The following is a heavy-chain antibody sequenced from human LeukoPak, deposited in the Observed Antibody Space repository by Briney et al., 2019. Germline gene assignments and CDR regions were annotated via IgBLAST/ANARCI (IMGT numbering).Heavy chain of an antibody. CDR3: AKDFSSGYYYFDY. D-gene: IGHD3-22*01. V-gene: IGHV3-9*01. CDR2: ISWNSGSI. CDR1: GFTFDDYA. Sequence: GGSLRLSCAASGFTFDDYAMHWVRQAPGKGLEWVSGISWNSGSIGYADSVKGRFTISRDNAKNSLYLQMNSLRAEDTALYYCAKDFSSGYYYFDYWGQGTLVTVSS. J-gene: IGHJ4*02.